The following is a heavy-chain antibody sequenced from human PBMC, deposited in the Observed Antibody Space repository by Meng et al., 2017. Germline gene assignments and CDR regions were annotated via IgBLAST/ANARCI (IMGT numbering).Heavy chain of an antibody. CDR1: GGTFSSYT. CDR3: ARDLGVSRGGWTLTGGLDY. Sequence: SVKVSCKASGGTFSSYTISWVRQAPGQGLEWMGRIIPILGIANYAQKFQGRVTITADKSTSTAYMELSSLRSEDTAVYYCARDLGVSRGGWTLTGGLDYWGQGTLVTVSS. D-gene: IGHD6-19*01. V-gene: IGHV1-69*04. CDR2: IIPILGIA. J-gene: IGHJ4*02.